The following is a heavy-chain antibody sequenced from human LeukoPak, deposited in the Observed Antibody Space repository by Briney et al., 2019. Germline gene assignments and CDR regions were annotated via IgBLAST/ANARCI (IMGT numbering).Heavy chain of an antibody. CDR2: IIPIFGTA. V-gene: IGHV1-69*13. Sequence: EASVKVSCKASGGTFSSYAISWVRQAPGQGLEWVGGIIPIFGTANYAQKFQGRVTITADESTSTAYMELSRQRSEDTAVYYCARENGPWGSGYPDYWGQGTLVTVSS. CDR1: GGTFSSYA. D-gene: IGHD3-22*01. J-gene: IGHJ4*02. CDR3: ARENGPWGSGYPDY.